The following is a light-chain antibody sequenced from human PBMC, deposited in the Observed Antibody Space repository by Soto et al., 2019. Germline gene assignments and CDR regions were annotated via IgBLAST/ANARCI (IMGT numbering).Light chain of an antibody. CDR1: SSDIGSYNF. CDR2: EVR. J-gene: IGLJ2*01. CDR3: TSYAGGNILV. V-gene: IGLV2-8*01. Sequence: QSALTQPPSASGSPGQSVPISCTGTSSDIGSYNFVSWYQQPPGKAPKVMLYEVRKRPSGVPVRLSGSKSRNTAALTVSGFQADDEADHYRTSYAGGNILVFGGGTKLTVL.